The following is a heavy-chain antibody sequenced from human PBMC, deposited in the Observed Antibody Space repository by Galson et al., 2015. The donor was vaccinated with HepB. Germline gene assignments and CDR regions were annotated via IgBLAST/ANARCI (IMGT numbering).Heavy chain of an antibody. J-gene: IGHJ6*02. CDR3: AKDKGTGWSYLYYSGMDV. CDR2: ISWNSGTI. V-gene: IGHV3-9*01. Sequence: GFTFDDYAMHWVRQGPGKGLEWVSGISWNSGTIGYADSVKGRFTISRDNAEKSLYLQMNSLRAEDTAFYYCAKDKGTGWSYLYYSGMDVWGQGTTVTVSS. D-gene: IGHD6-19*01. CDR1: GFTFDDYA.